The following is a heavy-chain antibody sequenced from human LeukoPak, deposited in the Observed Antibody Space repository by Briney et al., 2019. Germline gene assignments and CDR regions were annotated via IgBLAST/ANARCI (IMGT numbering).Heavy chain of an antibody. D-gene: IGHD1-26*01. CDR2: IYYSGTT. CDR3: ARGRIAISGSYAY. Sequence: RASETLSLTCTVSGDSISSYYWTWIRQPPGKGLEWIGYIYYSGTTNYNPSLKSRVTISVDTSKNQFSLKLSSVTAADTAVYYCARGRIAISGSYAYWGQGTLVTVSS. V-gene: IGHV4-59*12. CDR1: GDSISSYY. J-gene: IGHJ4*02.